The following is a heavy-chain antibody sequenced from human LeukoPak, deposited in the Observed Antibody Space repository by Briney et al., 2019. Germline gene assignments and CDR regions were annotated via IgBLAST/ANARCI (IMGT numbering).Heavy chain of an antibody. V-gene: IGHV3-23*01. CDR2: ISDSGDST. Sequence: PGGSLRLSCAASGFTFSSYAMSWVRQAPGKGLEWVSAISDSGDSTYYADSVKGRFTISRDNSKNTLYLQMNSLRAEDTAVYYCARQAVTTVVRRAFDIWGQGTMVTVSS. D-gene: IGHD4-17*01. CDR1: GFTFSSYA. J-gene: IGHJ3*02. CDR3: ARQAVTTVVRRAFDI.